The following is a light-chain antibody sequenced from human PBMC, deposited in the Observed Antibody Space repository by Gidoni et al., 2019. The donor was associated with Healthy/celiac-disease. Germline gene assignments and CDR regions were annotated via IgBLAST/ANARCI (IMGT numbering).Light chain of an antibody. CDR1: SSDVGGYNY. V-gene: IGLV2-14*01. CDR2: AVS. Sequence: QSALTQPASVSGSPGQSIPISCTGTSSDVGGYNYVSWYQQHPVKAPKLMIYAVSNRPSGVSNRFAGSKSGNTASLTISGLQAEDDADYYCSSYTSSSTYWVFGGGTKLTVL. J-gene: IGLJ3*02. CDR3: SSYTSSSTYWV.